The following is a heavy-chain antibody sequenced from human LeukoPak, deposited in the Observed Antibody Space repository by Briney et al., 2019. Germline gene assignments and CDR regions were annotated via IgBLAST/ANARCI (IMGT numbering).Heavy chain of an antibody. CDR3: ARWLQSEIPRGIDY. CDR1: GFIFSDYY. CDR2: ISSSGSTI. J-gene: IGHJ4*02. D-gene: IGHD5-24*01. Sequence: PGGSLRLSCAASGFIFSDYYMSWIRQAPGKGLEWVSYISSSGSTIYYADSVKGRFTISRDNAKNSLYLQMNSLRAEDTAVYYCARWLQSEIPRGIDYWGQGTLVTVSS. V-gene: IGHV3-11*01.